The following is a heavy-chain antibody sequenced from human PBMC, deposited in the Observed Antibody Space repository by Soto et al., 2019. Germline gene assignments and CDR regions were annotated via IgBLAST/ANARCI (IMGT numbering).Heavy chain of an antibody. Sequence: EVQLVESGGGLVQPGRSLRLSCAASGFTFDDYAMHWVRQAPGKGLEWVSGISWNSGSIGYADSVKGRFTISRDNAKNSLYLQMNSLRAEDTALYYCAKALGTGSYYNGRGFDYWGQGTLVTVSS. CDR1: GFTFDDYA. CDR3: AKALGTGSYYNGRGFDY. J-gene: IGHJ4*02. D-gene: IGHD3-10*01. CDR2: ISWNSGSI. V-gene: IGHV3-9*01.